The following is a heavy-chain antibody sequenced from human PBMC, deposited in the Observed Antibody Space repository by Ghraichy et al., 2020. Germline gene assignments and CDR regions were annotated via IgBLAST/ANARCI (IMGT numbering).Heavy chain of an antibody. CDR3: ARSKYYVTMVRGVITTVKRYFDY. Sequence: GGSLRLSCTASGFTFGTFWMSWVRQAPGKGLEWVADIKQDGSQKFYVDSVKDRFTVSRDNADNSLSLQMNNLTAEDTAVYYCARSKYYVTMVRGVITTVKRYFDYWGQGTLVTVSS. J-gene: IGHJ4*01. CDR1: GFTFGTFW. D-gene: IGHD3-10*01. CDR2: IKQDGSQK. V-gene: IGHV3-7*04.